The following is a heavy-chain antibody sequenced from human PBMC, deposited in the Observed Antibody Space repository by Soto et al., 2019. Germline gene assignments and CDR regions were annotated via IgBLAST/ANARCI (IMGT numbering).Heavy chain of an antibody. CDR2: IITLFGTA. V-gene: IGHV1-69*01. D-gene: IGHD2-15*01. CDR3: ARGWQEKYAAYHPGCYYYSYGMDV. J-gene: IGHJ6*02. Sequence: QVQLVQSGAEVKKPGSSVKVSCQASGGTFSSYAISWVRQAPGQGLAWMGGIITLFGTANSAEKFQGRVTITADVSTRTAYIVLIGLRCEDTAVYYSARGWQEKYAAYHPGCYYYSYGMDVWVHGPTVTVS. CDR1: GGTFSSYA.